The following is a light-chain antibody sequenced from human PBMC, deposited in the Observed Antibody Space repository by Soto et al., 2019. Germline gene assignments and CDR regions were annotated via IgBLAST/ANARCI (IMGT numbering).Light chain of an antibody. J-gene: IGKJ2*01. CDR1: QSVSSN. V-gene: IGKV3-15*01. CDR2: GAS. CDR3: QRYNNWPHT. Sequence: EIVMTQSPATLSVSPGERATLSCRASQSVSSNLAWYQQKPGQAPRLLIYGASTRATGIPARFSGSGSGTEFTLTSTSLQSEDVAVYYCQRYNNWPHTFGQGTKLEI.